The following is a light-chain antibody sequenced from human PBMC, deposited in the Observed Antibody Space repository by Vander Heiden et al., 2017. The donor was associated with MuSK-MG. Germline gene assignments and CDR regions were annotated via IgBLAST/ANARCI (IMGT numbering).Light chain of an antibody. CDR2: GAS. Sequence: EIVMTQSPATLSVSPGERATLSCRASQSVSSNLAWYQQKPGQAPRLLIYGASTRATGIPARFSGSGYGTEFTLTISSRQSEDFAVYYCQQHNNWPPITFGQGTRMXIK. V-gene: IGKV3-15*01. CDR3: QQHNNWPPIT. J-gene: IGKJ5*01. CDR1: QSVSSN.